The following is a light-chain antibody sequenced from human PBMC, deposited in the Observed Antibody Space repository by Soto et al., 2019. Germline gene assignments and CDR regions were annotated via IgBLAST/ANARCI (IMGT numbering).Light chain of an antibody. CDR2: GAS. CDR1: QSVSRNS. V-gene: IGKV3-20*01. J-gene: IGKJ3*01. CDR3: QQYGTSPPT. Sequence: EIVLTQSPGTLSLSPGERATLSCRASQSVSRNSLAWYQQQPGQAPRLLNYGASSRATDIPDRFSGSGSGTVFTLIVSRLEPEDFAVYFCQQYGTSPPTFGPGTKVDIK.